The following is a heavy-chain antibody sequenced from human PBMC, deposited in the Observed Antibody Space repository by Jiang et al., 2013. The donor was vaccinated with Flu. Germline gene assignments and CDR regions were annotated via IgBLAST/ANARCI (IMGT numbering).Heavy chain of an antibody. D-gene: IGHD2-15*01. CDR3: ARDGAATHDAFDI. V-gene: IGHV6-1*01. CDR1: GDSVSSNSAT. Sequence: SQTLSLTCVISGDSVSSNSATWNWIRQSPSRGHEWLGRTYYRSQWYNNYAESVKSRITINPDTSKNQVSLQLNSVTPEDTAVYYCARDGAATHDAFDIWGQGTLVTVSS. J-gene: IGHJ3*02. CDR2: TYYRSQWYN.